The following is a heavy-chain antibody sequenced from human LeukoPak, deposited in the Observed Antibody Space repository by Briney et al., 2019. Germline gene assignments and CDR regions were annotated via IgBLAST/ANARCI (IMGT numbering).Heavy chain of an antibody. V-gene: IGHV1-2*02. CDR1: GYTFTGYY. Sequence: ASVKVSCKASGYTFTGYYMHWVRQAPGHGLEWMGWINPNSGGTNYAQKFQGRVTMTRDTSISTAYMELSRLRSDDTAVYYCARGGGISGTDWFDPWGQGTLVTVSS. CDR2: INPNSGGT. J-gene: IGHJ5*02. D-gene: IGHD3-16*01. CDR3: ARGGGISGTDWFDP.